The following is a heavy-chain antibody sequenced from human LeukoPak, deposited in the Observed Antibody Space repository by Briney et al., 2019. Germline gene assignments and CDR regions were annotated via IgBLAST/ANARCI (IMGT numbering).Heavy chain of an antibody. CDR1: GYTFKTYG. V-gene: IGHV1-18*01. Sequence: ASVKVSCKASGYTFKTYGISWVRQAPGQGLEWMGWISAYNGNTNYAQKLQGRVTMTTDTSTSTAYMELRSLRPDDTAMYYCARVDVGLEPLDYWGQGTLVTVSP. CDR3: ARVDVGLEPLDY. CDR2: ISAYNGNT. D-gene: IGHD1-1*01. J-gene: IGHJ4*02.